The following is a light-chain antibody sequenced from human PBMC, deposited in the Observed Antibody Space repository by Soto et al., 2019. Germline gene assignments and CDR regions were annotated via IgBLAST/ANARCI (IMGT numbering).Light chain of an antibody. CDR1: QSVRSN. CDR2: GAS. CDR3: QQYDNWPMYT. Sequence: EIVMTQSPATLSVSPGERATLSCRASQSVRSNLAWYQQKPGQAPRLLIDGASTSATGIPARFSGSGSGTDFTLTISSLQSEDSAVYYCQQYDNWPMYTFGQGTKLEIK. V-gene: IGKV3-15*01. J-gene: IGKJ2*01.